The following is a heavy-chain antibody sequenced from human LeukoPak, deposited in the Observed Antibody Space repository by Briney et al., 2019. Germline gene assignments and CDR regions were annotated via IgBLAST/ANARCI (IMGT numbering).Heavy chain of an antibody. D-gene: IGHD6-13*01. J-gene: IGHJ4*02. V-gene: IGHV1-69*06. CDR2: IIPIFGTA. CDR3: ARSISSSWYCLH. Sequence: ASVKVSCKASGGTFSSYAISWVRQAPEQGLEWMGGIIPIFGTANYAQKFQGRVTITADKSTSTAYMELSSLRSEDTAVYYCARSISSSWYCLHWGQGTLVTVSS. CDR1: GGTFSSYA.